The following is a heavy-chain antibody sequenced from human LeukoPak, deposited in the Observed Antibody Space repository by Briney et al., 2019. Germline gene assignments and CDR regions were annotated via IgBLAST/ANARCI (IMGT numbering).Heavy chain of an antibody. Sequence: SETLSLTCSVSGASIKSKFWSWIRQPPGKGLEWIGYIYYTGSTNYNPSLKSRLTISVDASKSRFSLKLSSVTASDTAVYYCARRKPVAGAVFDFWGQGTLVTVSS. CDR1: GASIKSKF. J-gene: IGHJ4*02. CDR3: ARRKPVAGAVFDF. D-gene: IGHD6-19*01. V-gene: IGHV4-59*08. CDR2: IYYTGST.